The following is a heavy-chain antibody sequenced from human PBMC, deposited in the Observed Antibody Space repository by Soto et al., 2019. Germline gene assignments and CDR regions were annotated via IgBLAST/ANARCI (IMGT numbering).Heavy chain of an antibody. CDR2: IKTTGETT. D-gene: IGHD3-10*01. CDR1: GFTFSSYT. CDR3: AKTYGLGSYYKAGD. J-gene: IGHJ4*02. Sequence: EVQLLESGGGLVQTGGSLRLSCVGSGFTFSSYTMTWVRQAPGKGLEWVSGIKTTGETTYYARSVKGRFTISRDNSRNTLYLQMDSLRAADTAIYYCAKTYGLGSYYKAGDWGQGTVVSVSS. V-gene: IGHV3-23*01.